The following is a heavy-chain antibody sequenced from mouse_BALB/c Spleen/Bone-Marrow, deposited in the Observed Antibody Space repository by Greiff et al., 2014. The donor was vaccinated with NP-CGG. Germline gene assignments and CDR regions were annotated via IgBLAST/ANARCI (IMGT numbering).Heavy chain of an antibody. J-gene: IGHJ3*01. CDR3: AHDAPFAY. Sequence: EVQRVESGADFVKPGASVKLSCTTFGFNIKDTFMYWVKQRPEQGLEWIGRIDLASGNTKYDPKFQGKATITADTFSNKVTLQLSGLTSEDPAVYYCAHDAPFAYWGQGTLVTVSA. CDR2: IDLASGNT. D-gene: IGHD2-3*01. CDR1: GFNIKDTF. V-gene: IGHV14-3*02.